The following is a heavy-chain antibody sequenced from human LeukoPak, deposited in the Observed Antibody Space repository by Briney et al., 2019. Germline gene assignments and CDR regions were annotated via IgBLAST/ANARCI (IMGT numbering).Heavy chain of an antibody. Sequence: PGGSLRLSCVASGFTLSSYNMKWVRQAPGKRLEWVSSISWRNIDTEYADSVKGRFTISRDNDKKSLYLQMNSLRVEDTAVYYCARVYSSTWYSGYLHMDVWGKGTTVTVSS. CDR3: ARVYSSTWYSGYLHMDV. V-gene: IGHV3-21*01. D-gene: IGHD6-13*01. CDR2: ISWRNIDT. J-gene: IGHJ6*03. CDR1: GFTLSSYN.